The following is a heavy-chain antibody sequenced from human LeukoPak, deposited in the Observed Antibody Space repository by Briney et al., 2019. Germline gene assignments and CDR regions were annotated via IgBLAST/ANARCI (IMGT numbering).Heavy chain of an antibody. CDR3: ASDYGGNGGLDY. V-gene: IGHV1-69*13. J-gene: IGHJ4*02. Sequence: SVKVSCKASGYTFTSYAMNWVRQAPGQGLEWMGGIIPIFGTANYAQKFQGRATITADESTSTAYMELSSLRSEDTAVYYCASDYGGNGGLDYWGQGTLVTVSS. CDR2: IIPIFGTA. CDR1: GYTFTSYA. D-gene: IGHD4-23*01.